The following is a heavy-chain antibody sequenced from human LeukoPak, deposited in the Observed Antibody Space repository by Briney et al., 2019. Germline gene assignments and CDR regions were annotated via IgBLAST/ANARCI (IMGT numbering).Heavy chain of an antibody. CDR3: ARVVPQYCSISSCHNDY. Sequence: GGSLRLSCAASGFTFSSHWMSWVRQAPGKGLEWVANIKQSGSETYYVDSVKGRFTISRDNAENSLYLQMSSLRAEDTAVYYCARVVPQYCSISSCHNDYWGQGTLVTVSS. D-gene: IGHD2-2*01. CDR2: IKQSGSET. CDR1: GFTFSSHW. J-gene: IGHJ4*02. V-gene: IGHV3-7*01.